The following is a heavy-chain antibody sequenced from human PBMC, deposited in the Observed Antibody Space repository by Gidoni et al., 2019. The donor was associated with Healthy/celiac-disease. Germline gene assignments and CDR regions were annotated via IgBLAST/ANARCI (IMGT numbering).Heavy chain of an antibody. CDR2: IYYSGST. CDR3: ARAWAAAFDY. D-gene: IGHD2-15*01. V-gene: IGHV4-59*01. J-gene: IGHJ4*02. CDR1: GGSISSYY. Sequence: QVQLQASGPGLVNPSETLSLTCTVSGGSISSYYGSWIRQPPGKGMEWIGYIYYSGSTNYNPSLKSRVTISVDTSKNQFSLKLSSVTAADTAVYYCARAWAAAFDYWGQGTLVTVSS.